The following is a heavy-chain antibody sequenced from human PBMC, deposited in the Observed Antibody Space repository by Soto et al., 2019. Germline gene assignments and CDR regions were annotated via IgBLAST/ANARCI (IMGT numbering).Heavy chain of an antibody. V-gene: IGHV4-61*01. CDR1: CGSVISGSYY. D-gene: IGHD5-18*01. CDR2: IYYSGST. Sequence: PSETLSLTCTFSCGSVISGSYYWSWIRQPPGEGLEWIGYIYYSGSTNYNPSLKSRVTISVDTSKNQFSLKLSSVTAADTAVYYCARDTAMDYYGMDVWGQGTTVTVSS. CDR3: ARDTAMDYYGMDV. J-gene: IGHJ6*02.